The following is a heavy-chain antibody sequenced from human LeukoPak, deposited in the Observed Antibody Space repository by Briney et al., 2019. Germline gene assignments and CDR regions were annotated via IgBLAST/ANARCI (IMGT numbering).Heavy chain of an antibody. CDR1: GGSISSYY. CDR2: IYYSGST. D-gene: IGHD1-7*01. Sequence: KTSETLSLTCTVSGGSISSYYWSWIRQPPGKGLEWIGYIYYSGSTNYNPSLKSRVTISVDTSKNQSSLKLSSVTAADTAVYYCAKGELYFDYWGQGTLVTVSS. J-gene: IGHJ4*02. CDR3: AKGELYFDY. V-gene: IGHV4-59*01.